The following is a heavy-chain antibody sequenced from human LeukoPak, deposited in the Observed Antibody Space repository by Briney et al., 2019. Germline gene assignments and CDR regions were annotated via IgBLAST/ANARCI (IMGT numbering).Heavy chain of an antibody. CDR2: ISSSSTTI. D-gene: IGHD3-22*01. V-gene: IGHV3-48*01. CDR1: GFTFSTYS. J-gene: IGHJ4*02. CDR3: AKLDYYDTH. Sequence: QLGGSLRLSCAASGFTFSTYSMNWVRQAPGKGLEWVSYISSSSTTIYYADSVKGRFTISRDNSKNTLYLQMNSLRAEDTAVYFCAKLDYYDTHWGQGTLVTVSS.